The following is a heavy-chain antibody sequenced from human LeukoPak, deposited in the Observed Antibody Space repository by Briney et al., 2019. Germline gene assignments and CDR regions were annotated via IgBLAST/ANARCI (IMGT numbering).Heavy chain of an antibody. J-gene: IGHJ3*02. Sequence: SETLSLTCTVSGGSISSHFWSWTRQPPGKGLEWIGYIYYSGSTNYNPSLKSRVTISVDTSKNQFSLNLTSVTAADTAVYYCASLAPEPDAFDIWGQGTMVTVSS. V-gene: IGHV4-59*11. D-gene: IGHD1-14*01. CDR1: GGSISSHF. CDR2: IYYSGST. CDR3: ASLAPEPDAFDI.